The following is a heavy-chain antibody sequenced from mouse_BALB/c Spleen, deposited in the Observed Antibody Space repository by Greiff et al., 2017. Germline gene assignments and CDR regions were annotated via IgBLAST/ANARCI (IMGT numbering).Heavy chain of an antibody. CDR3: ARNGDDYDGAWFAY. CDR1: GFSLTSYG. Sequence: VKLMESGPGLVQPSQSLSITCTVSGFSLTSYGVHWVRQSPGKGLEWLGVIWSGGSTDYNAAFISRLSISKDNSKSQVFFKMNSLQADDTAIYYCARNGDDYDGAWFAYWGQGTLVTVSA. D-gene: IGHD2-4*01. J-gene: IGHJ3*01. CDR2: IWSGGST. V-gene: IGHV2-4-1*01.